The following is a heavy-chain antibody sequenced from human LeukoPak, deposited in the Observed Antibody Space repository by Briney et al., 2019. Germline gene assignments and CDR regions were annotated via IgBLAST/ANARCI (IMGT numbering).Heavy chain of an antibody. D-gene: IGHD4-17*01. CDR3: ARDRTVTTTDQNWFDP. Sequence: PSETLSLTCAVSGGSISSSNWWSWVRQPPGKGLEWIGEIYHSGSTNYNPSLKSLVTISVDKSKNQFSLKLSSVTAADTAVYYCARDRTVTTTDQNWFDPWGQGTLVTVSS. CDR2: IYHSGST. V-gene: IGHV4-4*02. J-gene: IGHJ5*02. CDR1: GGSISSSNW.